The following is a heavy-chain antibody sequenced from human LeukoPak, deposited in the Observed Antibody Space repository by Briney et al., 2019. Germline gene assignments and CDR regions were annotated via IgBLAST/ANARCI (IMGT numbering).Heavy chain of an antibody. J-gene: IGHJ5*02. CDR2: IYYSGST. CDR3: ARHHYDFWSGYWFDP. Sequence: SETLSLTCTVSGGSISSSSYYWGWVRQPPGKGLEWIGSIYYSGSTYYNPSLKSRVTISVDTSKNQFSLKLSSVTAADTALYHCARHHYDFWSGYWFDPWGQGTLATVSS. CDR1: GGSISSSSYY. D-gene: IGHD3-3*01. V-gene: IGHV4-39*01.